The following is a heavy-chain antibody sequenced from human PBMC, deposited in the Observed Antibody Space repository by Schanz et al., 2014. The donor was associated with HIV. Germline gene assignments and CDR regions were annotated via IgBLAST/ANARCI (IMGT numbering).Heavy chain of an antibody. CDR2: ISSGSSTI. CDR1: GFIFSSFT. D-gene: IGHD6-13*01. V-gene: IGHV3-48*02. J-gene: IGHJ4*02. Sequence: VQLVESGGGVVQPGRSLRLSCAASGFIFSSFTMNWVRQVPGKGLQWVAYISSGSSTIYYSDSVKGRFTISRDNAKNSLYLQMNSLTDEDTAIYYCARGRRRQQMDGGLDHWGQGTLVTVSS. CDR3: ARGRRRQQMDGGLDH.